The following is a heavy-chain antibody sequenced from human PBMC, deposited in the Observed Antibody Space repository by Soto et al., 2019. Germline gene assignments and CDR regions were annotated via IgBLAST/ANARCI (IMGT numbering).Heavy chain of an antibody. CDR2: INPNSGGT. V-gene: IGHV1-2*02. CDR1: GYTFTGYY. D-gene: IGHD6-19*01. J-gene: IGHJ4*02. CDR3: AREHAQQWLVRWTYFDY. Sequence: QVQLVQSGAEVKKPGASVKVSCKASGYTFTGYYMHWVRQAPGQGLEWMGWINPNSGGTNYAQKFQGRVTMTRDTSISTAYMELSRLRSDDTAVYYCAREHAQQWLVRWTYFDYWGQGTLVTVSS.